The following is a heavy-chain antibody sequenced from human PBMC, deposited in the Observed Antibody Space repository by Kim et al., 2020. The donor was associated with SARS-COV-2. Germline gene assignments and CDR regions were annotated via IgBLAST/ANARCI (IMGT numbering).Heavy chain of an antibody. CDR1: GCTFSNHA. D-gene: IGHD6-19*01. J-gene: IGHJ4*02. CDR2: IIGSGERT. CDR3: VKRRTVAGGDFDY. Sequence: GGSLRLSCAVSGCTFSNHAMGWVRQAPGKGLEWVSDIIGSGERTFYADFVKGRFTISRDNSGNTVYLQMDSLRAEDTAVYYCVKRRTVAGGDFDYWGQGT. V-gene: IGHV3-23*01.